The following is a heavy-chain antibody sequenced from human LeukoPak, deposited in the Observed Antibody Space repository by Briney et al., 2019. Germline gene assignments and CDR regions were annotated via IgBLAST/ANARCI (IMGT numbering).Heavy chain of an antibody. V-gene: IGHV4-30-4*08. CDR3: ARCGKEYQLLPYNWFDP. Sequence: SQTLSLTCTVSGGSISSGDYYWSWIRQPPGKGLEWIGYIYYSGSTYYNPSLKSRVTISVDTSKNQFSLKLSSVTAADTAVYYCARCGKEYQLLPYNWFDPWGQGTLVTVSS. J-gene: IGHJ5*02. D-gene: IGHD2-2*01. CDR2: IYYSGST. CDR1: GGSISSGDYY.